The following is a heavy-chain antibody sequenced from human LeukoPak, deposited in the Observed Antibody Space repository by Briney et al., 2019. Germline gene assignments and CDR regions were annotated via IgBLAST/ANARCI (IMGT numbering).Heavy chain of an antibody. V-gene: IGHV5-51*01. Sequence: GESLKISCECSGYSFTNFWIGWVRQMPGKVLEWMGIIYPGDSDTRYSPSFQVQVTISADKSINTAYLQWSSLKASDTAMYYCARPHFDSSGYEFDYWGQGALVTVSS. D-gene: IGHD3-22*01. CDR2: IYPGDSDT. CDR3: ARPHFDSSGYEFDY. J-gene: IGHJ4*02. CDR1: GYSFTNFW.